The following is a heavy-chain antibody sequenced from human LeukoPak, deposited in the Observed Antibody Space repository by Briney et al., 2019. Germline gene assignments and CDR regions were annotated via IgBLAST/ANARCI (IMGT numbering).Heavy chain of an antibody. CDR1: GFTFSDYS. V-gene: IGHV3-30*02. CDR3: AKNNRITIFGVVTSVFDP. CDR2: IRYDGSNK. Sequence: GGSLRLSCAASGFTFSDYSMNWVRQAPGKGLEWVAFIRYDGSNKYYADSVKGRFTISRDNSKNTLYLQMNSLRAEDTAVYYCAKNNRITIFGVVTSVFDPWGQGTLVTVSS. D-gene: IGHD3-3*01. J-gene: IGHJ5*02.